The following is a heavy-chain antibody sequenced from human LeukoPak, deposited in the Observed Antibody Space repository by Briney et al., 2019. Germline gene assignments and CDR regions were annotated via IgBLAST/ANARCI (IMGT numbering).Heavy chain of an antibody. CDR1: GFTFSSYL. J-gene: IGHJ4*02. CDR3: ASASNSGPYYFDY. D-gene: IGHD6-19*01. V-gene: IGHV3-7*01. Sequence: GGSLRLSCAASGFTFSSYLMSWVRQAPGKGLEWVANIKQDGSEKYYVDSVKGRFTISRDNAKNSLYLQMNSLRAEDTAVYYCASASNSGPYYFDYWGQGTLVTVSS. CDR2: IKQDGSEK.